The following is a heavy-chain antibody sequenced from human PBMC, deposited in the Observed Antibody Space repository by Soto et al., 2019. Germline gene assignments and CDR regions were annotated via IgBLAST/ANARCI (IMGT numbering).Heavy chain of an antibody. Sequence: QVQLVESGGGVVQPGRSLRLSCAASGFTFSSYAMHWVRQAPGKGLEWVAVISYDGSNKYYADSVKGRFTISRDNSKNTLYLQNNSLRAEDTAVYFCARDPFSSSWYETWGQGTLVTLSS. CDR3: ARDPFSSSWYET. D-gene: IGHD6-13*01. CDR2: ISYDGSNK. CDR1: GFTFSSYA. J-gene: IGHJ5*02. V-gene: IGHV3-30*04.